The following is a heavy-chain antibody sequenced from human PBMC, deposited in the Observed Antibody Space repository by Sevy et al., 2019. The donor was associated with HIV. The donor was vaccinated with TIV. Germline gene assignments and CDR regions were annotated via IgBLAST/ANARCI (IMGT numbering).Heavy chain of an antibody. CDR2: INWSDGNT. Sequence: GGSLRLSCAASGFTFNDYGMNWVRQAPGKGLEWVSGINWSDGNTNYGDSVKGRFTISRDNAKNSLYLQMNSLTADDTGLYYCARVADMATDLAYYFDYWGQGTLVTVSS. D-gene: IGHD5-12*01. CDR3: ARVADMATDLAYYFDY. V-gene: IGHV3-20*04. J-gene: IGHJ4*02. CDR1: GFTFNDYG.